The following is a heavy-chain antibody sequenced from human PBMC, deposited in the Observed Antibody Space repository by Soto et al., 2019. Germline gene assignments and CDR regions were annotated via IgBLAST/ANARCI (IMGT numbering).Heavy chain of an antibody. CDR3: ARPGYSGYDSYYYYYYYMDV. Sequence: GASVKVSCKASGYTFTSYGISWVRQAPGQGLEWMGWIGAYNGNTNYAQKLQGRVTMTTDTSTSTAYMELRSLRSDDTAVYYCARPGYSGYDSYYYYYYYMDVWGKGTTVTVSS. V-gene: IGHV1-18*01. CDR2: IGAYNGNT. D-gene: IGHD5-12*01. CDR1: GYTFTSYG. J-gene: IGHJ6*03.